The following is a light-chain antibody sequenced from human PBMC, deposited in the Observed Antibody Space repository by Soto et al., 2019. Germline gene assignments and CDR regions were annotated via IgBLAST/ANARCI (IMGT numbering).Light chain of an antibody. CDR1: ETTSGY. CDR2: DAS. CDR3: QQRSNI. V-gene: IGKV3-11*01. Sequence: EIVLTQSPATLSLSPGXTATLSCRASETTSGYLAWYQQKPGQAPRLLIYDASNRATGIPARFSGSGPGTDFTLTISSLEPEDFAVYYCQQRSNIFGPGTKVDIK. J-gene: IGKJ3*01.